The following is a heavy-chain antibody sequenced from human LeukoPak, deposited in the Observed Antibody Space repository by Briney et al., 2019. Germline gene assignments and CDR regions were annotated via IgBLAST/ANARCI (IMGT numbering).Heavy chain of an antibody. CDR1: GGSITSSSYY. CDR3: ARNYSNFRDLGYAWKTRDNWFDP. CDR2: IYYSGSA. D-gene: IGHD4-11*01. V-gene: IGHV4-39*01. Sequence: SETLSLTCTVSGGSITSSSYYWGWIRQPPGKGLEWIGSIYYSGSAHYNPSLKSRVTISVDTSKNQFSLRLTSVTAADTAVYYCARNYSNFRDLGYAWKTRDNWFDPWGQGIPVTVSS. J-gene: IGHJ5*02.